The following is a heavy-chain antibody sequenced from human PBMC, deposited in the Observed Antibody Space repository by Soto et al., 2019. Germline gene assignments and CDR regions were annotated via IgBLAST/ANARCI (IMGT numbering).Heavy chain of an antibody. Sequence: GASVKVSCKASGYTFTGYYMHCVRQSPGQGLEWMGWINPNSGGTNYAQKFQGWVTMTRDTSISTAYMELSRLRSDDTAVYYCARARYCISTSCYSHYYYGMDVWGQGTTVTVSS. D-gene: IGHD2-2*01. CDR1: GYTFTGYY. CDR3: ARARYCISTSCYSHYYYGMDV. V-gene: IGHV1-2*04. J-gene: IGHJ6*02. CDR2: INPNSGGT.